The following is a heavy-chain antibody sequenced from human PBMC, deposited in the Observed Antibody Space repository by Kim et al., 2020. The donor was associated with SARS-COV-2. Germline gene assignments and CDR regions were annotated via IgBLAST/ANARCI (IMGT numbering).Heavy chain of an antibody. Sequence: GGSLRLSCAASGFTFSSYWMSWVRQAPGKGLEWVANIKQDGSEKYYVDSVKGRFTISRDNAKNSLYLQMNSLRAEDTAVYYCARGPEEDSSLYPSYYYYGMDVWGQGTTVTVSS. CDR3: ARGPEEDSSLYPSYYYYGMDV. CDR2: IKQDGSEK. D-gene: IGHD2-2*02. CDR1: GFTFSSYW. J-gene: IGHJ6*02. V-gene: IGHV3-7*01.